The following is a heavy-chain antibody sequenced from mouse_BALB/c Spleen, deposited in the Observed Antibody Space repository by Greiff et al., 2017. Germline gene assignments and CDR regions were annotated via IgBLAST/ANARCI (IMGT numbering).Heavy chain of an antibody. CDR1: GFAFSSYD. J-gene: IGHJ2*01. CDR2: ISSGGGST. V-gene: IGHV5-12-1*01. CDR3: ARHPYYYGSSYQGYFDY. D-gene: IGHD1-1*01. Sequence: EVMLVESGGGLVKPGGSLKLSCAASGFAFSSYDMSWVRQTPEKRLEWVAYISSGGGSTYYPDTVKGRFTISRDNAKNTLYLQMSSLKSEDTAMYYCARHPYYYGSSYQGYFDYWGQGTTLTVSS.